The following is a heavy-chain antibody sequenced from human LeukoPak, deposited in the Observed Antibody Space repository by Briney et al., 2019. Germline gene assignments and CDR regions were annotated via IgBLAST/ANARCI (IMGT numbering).Heavy chain of an antibody. CDR2: IWYDGSNK. D-gene: IGHD2-2*01. Sequence: GRSLRLSCAASGFTFSSYGMHWVRQAPGKGLEWVAIIWYDGSNKYYADSVKGRFTISRDNSKNTLYLQMNSLRAEDTAVYYCARERCSSTNCYGTANWFDPWGQGTLVTVSS. CDR1: GFTFSSYG. J-gene: IGHJ5*02. CDR3: ARERCSSTNCYGTANWFDP. V-gene: IGHV3-33*01.